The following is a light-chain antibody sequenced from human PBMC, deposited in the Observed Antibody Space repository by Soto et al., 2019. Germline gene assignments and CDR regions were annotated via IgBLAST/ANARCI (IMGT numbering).Light chain of an antibody. CDR2: DVS. CDR3: SSYRSTTTPVI. CDR1: SSDIGAYIY. J-gene: IGLJ2*01. V-gene: IGLV2-14*01. Sequence: QSALTQPASVSGSPGQSITISCTGTSSDIGAYIYVSWYQQHPGKAPKLLIFDVSDRPSGVPNRFSGSKSGNTASLTISGLQPDDEADYYCSSYRSTTTPVIFGGGTKLTVL.